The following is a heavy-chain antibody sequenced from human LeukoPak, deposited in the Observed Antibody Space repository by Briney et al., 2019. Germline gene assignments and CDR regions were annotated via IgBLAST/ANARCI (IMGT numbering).Heavy chain of an antibody. CDR3: WRMTTVTHEGFDY. V-gene: IGHV3-53*04. D-gene: IGHD4-17*01. J-gene: IGHJ4*02. CDR2: IYSGGTT. CDR1: GFTVSTNY. Sequence: PGGSLRLSCAASGFTVSTNYMSWVRQAPGKGLEWVSVIYSGGTTYYADSVKGRFSISRQESEKTLFLEMTSLKGEDSAVYYCWRMTTVTHEGFDYWGQGTLVTVSS.